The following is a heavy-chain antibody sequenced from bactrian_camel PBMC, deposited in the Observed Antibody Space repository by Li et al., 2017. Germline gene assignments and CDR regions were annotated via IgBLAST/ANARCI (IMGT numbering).Heavy chain of an antibody. J-gene: IGHJ4*01. D-gene: IGHD4*01. Sequence: VQLVESGGGLVQPGGSLRLSCAASGFTFRNAGMSWVRQAPGKGLEWVSAINSRGGSAYYADSVKGRFTISRDSAKNTLYLQMNSLKPEDTAVYSCVAEPASYSDYGRAYWGQGTQVTVS. CDR1: GFTFRNAG. V-gene: IGHV3S40*01. CDR3: VAEPASYSDYGRAY. CDR2: INSRGGSA.